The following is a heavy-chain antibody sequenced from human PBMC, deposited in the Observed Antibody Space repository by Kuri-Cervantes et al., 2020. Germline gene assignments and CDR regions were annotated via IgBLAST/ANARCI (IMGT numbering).Heavy chain of an antibody. J-gene: IGHJ3*02. D-gene: IGHD3-22*01. CDR2: IRYDGSNK. CDR3: AKERNYYDSSGGDHAFDI. CDR1: GFTFSSYG. V-gene: IGHV3-30*02. Sequence: GGSLRLSCAASGFTFSSYGMHWVRQAPGKGLEWVAFIRYDGSNKYYADSVKGRFTISRDNSKNTLYLQMNSLRAEDAAVYYCAKERNYYDSSGGDHAFDIWGQGTMVTVSS.